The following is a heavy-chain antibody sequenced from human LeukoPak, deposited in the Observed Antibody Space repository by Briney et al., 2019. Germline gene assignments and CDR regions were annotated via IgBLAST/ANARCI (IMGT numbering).Heavy chain of an antibody. V-gene: IGHV3-11*01. CDR3: ARDLGSGGDWFDP. D-gene: IGHD3-10*01. J-gene: IGHJ5*02. Sequence: PGGSLRLSCVASGFSMSDHYMSWIRQAPGKGLEWLSHISGSSSAIYYAASVKGRFTISKDNAKNSLYLQMNSLRAEDTAVYYCARDLGSGGDWFDPWGQGTLVTVSS. CDR1: GFSMSDHY. CDR2: ISGSSSAI.